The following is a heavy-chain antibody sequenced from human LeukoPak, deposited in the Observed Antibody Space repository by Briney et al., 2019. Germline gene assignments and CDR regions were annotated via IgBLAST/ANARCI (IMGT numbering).Heavy chain of an antibody. J-gene: IGHJ1*01. CDR1: GASISSYF. CDR2: IYTSGST. CDR3: ARGNSDFQH. D-gene: IGHD3-10*01. V-gene: IGHV4-4*07. Sequence: PSETLSLTCTVSGASISSYFWTWIRQSPGKGLEWIGRIYTSGSTNYNPSLKSRVTMSVDTSKNQFSLKLSSVTAADTAVYYCARGNSDFQHWGQGTLVTVSS.